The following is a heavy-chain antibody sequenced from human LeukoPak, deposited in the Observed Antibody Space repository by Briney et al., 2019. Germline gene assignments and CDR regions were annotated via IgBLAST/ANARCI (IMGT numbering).Heavy chain of an antibody. Sequence: SETLSLTCTVSGGSISSSSYYWGWIRQPPGKGLEWIGSIYYSGSTYYNPSLKSRVTISVDTSKNQFSLKLSSATAADTAVYYCARQRSGYYYFNYWGQGTLVTVSS. V-gene: IGHV4-39*01. J-gene: IGHJ4*02. CDR3: ARQRSGYYYFNY. D-gene: IGHD3-22*01. CDR2: IYYSGST. CDR1: GGSISSSSYY.